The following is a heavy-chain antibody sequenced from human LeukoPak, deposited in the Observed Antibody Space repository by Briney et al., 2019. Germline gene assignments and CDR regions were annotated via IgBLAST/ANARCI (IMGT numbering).Heavy chain of an antibody. CDR1: GYTFTSYY. V-gene: IGHV1-46*01. J-gene: IGHJ6*02. CDR2: INPSGGST. Sequence: ASVKVSCKAPGYTFTSYYMHWVRQAPGQGLEWMGIINPSGGSTSYAQKFQGRVTMTRDTSTSTVYMELSSLRSEDTAVYYCARDLRPRLTIVVVTAMTYGMDVWGQGTTVTVSS. CDR3: ARDLRPRLTIVVVTAMTYGMDV. D-gene: IGHD2-21*02.